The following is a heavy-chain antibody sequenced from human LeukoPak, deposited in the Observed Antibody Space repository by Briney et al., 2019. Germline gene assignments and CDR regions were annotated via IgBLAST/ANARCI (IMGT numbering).Heavy chain of an antibody. V-gene: IGHV3-21*01. CDR1: RFTFSSYS. J-gene: IGHJ3*02. Sequence: GGSLRLSCAASRFTFSSYSMNWVRQAPGKGLEWVSSISSSSTYIYYADSVKGRFTISRDNAKNSLSLQLNSLRAEDTAVYYCARDQREAAFVIWGQGTMVIVSS. D-gene: IGHD6-25*01. CDR3: ARDQREAAFVI. CDR2: ISSSSTYI.